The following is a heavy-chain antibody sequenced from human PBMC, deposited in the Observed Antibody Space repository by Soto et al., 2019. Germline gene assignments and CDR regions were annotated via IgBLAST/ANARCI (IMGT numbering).Heavy chain of an antibody. CDR2: ISFDGGST. CDR1: GFTFDYYT. V-gene: IGHV3-43*01. D-gene: IGHD2-15*01. CDR3: AKDEGGGLDP. J-gene: IGHJ5*02. Sequence: PGGSLRLSCAASGFTFDYYTMHWVRQAPGKGLEWVSLISFDGGSTYYADSVKGRFTISRDNSKNSLYLQMNSLRTEDTALYYCAKDEGGGLDPWGQGTLVTVS.